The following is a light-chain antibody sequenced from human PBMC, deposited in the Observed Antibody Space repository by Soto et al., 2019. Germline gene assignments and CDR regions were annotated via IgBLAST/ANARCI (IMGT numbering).Light chain of an antibody. Sequence: EKAMTQSPATLSVSPGERATLSCRASQSVNSNLAWYQQKPGQAPRLLIYGASTRATGIPARFSGSGSGTEFTVTISSLQSEDFAVYYCQQYNNWPLTFGGGTKVEIK. CDR1: QSVNSN. CDR2: GAS. J-gene: IGKJ4*01. CDR3: QQYNNWPLT. V-gene: IGKV3-15*01.